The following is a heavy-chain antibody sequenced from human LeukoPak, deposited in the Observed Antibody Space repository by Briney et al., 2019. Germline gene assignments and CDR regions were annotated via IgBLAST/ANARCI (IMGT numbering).Heavy chain of an antibody. V-gene: IGHV5-51*01. CDR3: AREGVTLDY. CDR2: IYPGDSDT. CDR1: GYSFTDYW. D-gene: IGHD2-21*02. J-gene: IGHJ4*02. Sequence: GESLKISCKASGYSFTDYWIGWVRQMPGKGLEWMGIIYPGDSDTRYSPSFQGQVTISVDTSKNQFSLKLSSVTAADTAVYYCAREGVTLDYWGQGTLVTVSS.